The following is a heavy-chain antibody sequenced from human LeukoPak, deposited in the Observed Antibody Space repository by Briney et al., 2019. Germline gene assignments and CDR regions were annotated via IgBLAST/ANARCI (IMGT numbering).Heavy chain of an antibody. CDR2: MNPNSGNT. Sequence: ASVKVSCKASGYTFTGYYMHWVRQAPGQGLEWRGWMNPNSGNTGYAQKFQGRVNITRNTSISTAYMELSSLRSEDTAVYYCARGGGSYYYSSYYMDVWGKGTTVTVSS. J-gene: IGHJ6*03. CDR1: GYTFTGYY. D-gene: IGHD1-26*01. V-gene: IGHV1-8*03. CDR3: ARGGGSYYYSSYYMDV.